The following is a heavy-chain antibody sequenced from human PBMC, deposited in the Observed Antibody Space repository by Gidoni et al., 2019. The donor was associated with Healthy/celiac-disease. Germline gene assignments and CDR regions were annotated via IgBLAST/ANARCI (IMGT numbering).Heavy chain of an antibody. J-gene: IGHJ6*02. V-gene: IGHV1-69*01. CDR2: IIPIFGTA. CDR3: ASDLLMVYAAVYYYYGMDV. Sequence: QVQLVQSGAEVQKPGSSVTVSCQASGGTFSSYAIRWVRQAPGQGLEWMGGIIPIFGTANYAQKFQGRVTITADESTSTAYMELSSLRSEDTAVYYCASDLLMVYAAVYYYYGMDVWGQGTTVTVSS. D-gene: IGHD2-8*01. CDR1: GGTFSSYA.